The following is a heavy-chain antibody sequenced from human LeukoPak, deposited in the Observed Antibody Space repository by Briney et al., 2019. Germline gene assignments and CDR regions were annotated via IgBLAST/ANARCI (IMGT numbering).Heavy chain of an antibody. CDR1: GGSISSYY. Sequence: SETLSLTCTVSGGSISSYYWSWIRQPAGKGLEWIGRIYTSGSTNYNPSLKSRVTMSVDTSKNQFSLKLSSVTAADTAVYYCARDSRGSGWFMGIHYYGMDVWGQGATVTVSS. D-gene: IGHD6-19*01. CDR3: ARDSRGSGWFMGIHYYGMDV. V-gene: IGHV4-4*07. CDR2: IYTSGST. J-gene: IGHJ6*02.